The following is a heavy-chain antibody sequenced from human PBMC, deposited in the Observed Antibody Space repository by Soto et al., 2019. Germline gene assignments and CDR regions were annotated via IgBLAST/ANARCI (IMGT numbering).Heavy chain of an antibody. CDR1: GYSFTSYW. V-gene: IGHV5-51*01. Sequence: PGESLKISCKVSGYSFTSYWIAWVRQMPGKGLEWMAIINPGDSETKYSPSFEGQVIISADKSINTAYLQWSSLKASDTAMYYCARHATYYDILSGYYCDYWGQGTKGIVSA. CDR3: ARHATYYDILSGYYCDY. CDR2: INPGDSET. D-gene: IGHD3-9*01. J-gene: IGHJ4*02.